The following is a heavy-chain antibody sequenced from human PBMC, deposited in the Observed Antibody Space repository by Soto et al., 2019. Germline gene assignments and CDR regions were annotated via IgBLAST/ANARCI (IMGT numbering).Heavy chain of an antibody. D-gene: IGHD6-19*01. CDR1: GFTFSSYA. Sequence: QVQLVESGGGVVQPGRSLRLSCAASGFTFSSYAMHWVRQAPGKGLEWVAVISYDGSNKYYADSVKGRFTISRDNSKNTLYLQMNSLRAEDTAVYYCARDLLYDRYSSGWRGGLDYWGQGTLVTVSS. J-gene: IGHJ4*02. V-gene: IGHV3-30-3*01. CDR2: ISYDGSNK. CDR3: ARDLLYDRYSSGWRGGLDY.